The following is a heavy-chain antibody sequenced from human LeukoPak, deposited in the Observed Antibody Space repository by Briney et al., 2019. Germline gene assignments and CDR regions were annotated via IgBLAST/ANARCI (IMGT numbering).Heavy chain of an antibody. CDR3: ASLTTAEAFDI. Sequence: SETLSLTCTVSGGSISSGIYYWSWIRQPPGKGLEWIGYIYDSGSTNYNPSLKSRVTISVDTSKNQFSLKLSSVTAADTAVYYCASLTTAEAFDIWGQGTMVTVSS. CDR2: IYDSGST. V-gene: IGHV4-61*01. J-gene: IGHJ3*02. CDR1: GGSISSGIYY. D-gene: IGHD3-22*01.